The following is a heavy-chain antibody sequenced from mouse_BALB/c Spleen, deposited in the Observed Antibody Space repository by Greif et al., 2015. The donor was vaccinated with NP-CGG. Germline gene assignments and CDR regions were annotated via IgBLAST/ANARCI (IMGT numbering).Heavy chain of an antibody. D-gene: IGHD1-1*01. CDR2: ISSGGSYT. J-gene: IGHJ3*01. CDR1: GFTFSSYA. Sequence: EVMLVESGGGLVKPGGSLKLSCAASGFTFSSYAMSWVRQSPEKRLEWVAEISSGGSYTYYPDTVTGRFTISRDNAKNTLYLEMSSLRSEDTAMYYCARDHYGSAYWGQGTLVTVSA. V-gene: IGHV5-9-4*01. CDR3: ARDHYGSAY.